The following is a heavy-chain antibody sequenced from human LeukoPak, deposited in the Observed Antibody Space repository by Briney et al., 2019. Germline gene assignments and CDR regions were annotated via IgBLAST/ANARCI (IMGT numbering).Heavy chain of an antibody. CDR3: ARDRGGSYYVLGC. V-gene: IGHV4-38-2*02. J-gene: IGHJ4*02. Sequence: SETLSLTCTVSGYSISSGYYWGWIRQPPGKGLEWIGSIYHSGSTYYNPSLKSRVTISVDTSKNQFSLKLSSVTAADTAVYYCARDRGGSYYVLGCWGQGTLVTVSS. CDR2: IYHSGST. CDR1: GYSISSGYY. D-gene: IGHD1-26*01.